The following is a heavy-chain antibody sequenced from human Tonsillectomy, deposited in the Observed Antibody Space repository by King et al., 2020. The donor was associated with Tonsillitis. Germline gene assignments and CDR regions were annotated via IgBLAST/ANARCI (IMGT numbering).Heavy chain of an antibody. Sequence: QLVQSGAEVKKSGESLRISCKGSGYSFSSEWIAWVRQMPGKGLEWMGNIYPGDSDTRYSPSFQGQVTISADTSISTAYLQWNSLKASDTAMYYCARPTAYGSGSYFAYWGQGTLVTVSS. CDR1: GYSFSSEW. CDR3: ARPTAYGSGSYFAY. CDR2: IYPGDSDT. D-gene: IGHD3-10*01. J-gene: IGHJ4*02. V-gene: IGHV5-51*01.